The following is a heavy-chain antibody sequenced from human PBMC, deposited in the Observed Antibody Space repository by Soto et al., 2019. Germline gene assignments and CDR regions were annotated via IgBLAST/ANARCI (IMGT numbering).Heavy chain of an antibody. CDR3: ARVALGYDYADV. Sequence: QEQLVQSGAEVKKPGASVKVSCKASGYTFTSYDIHWVRQAPGQGLEWMGVINPSGDGTSYAQKFQGRVTMTRDTSTSTVYMELSSLRSEDTAVYYCARVALGYDYADVWGQGTTVTVSS. CDR2: INPSGDGT. CDR1: GYTFTSYD. V-gene: IGHV1-46*01. J-gene: IGHJ6*02. D-gene: IGHD4-17*01.